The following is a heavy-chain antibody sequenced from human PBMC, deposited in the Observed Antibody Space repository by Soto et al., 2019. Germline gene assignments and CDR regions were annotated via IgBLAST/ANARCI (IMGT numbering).Heavy chain of an antibody. D-gene: IGHD6-19*01. CDR2: ISGSGGTT. V-gene: IGHV3-23*01. J-gene: IGHJ4*02. CDR3: AKTPRQWLVYVDY. CDR1: GFTFSNYA. Sequence: EVQLLESGGGLVQPGGSLRLSCVASGFTFSNYAMSWVRQAPGKGLEWVSGISGSGGTTYYADSVQGRFTVSRDNSKDKLNLQMTSLRAEGTAVYYCAKTPRQWLVYVDYWGQGTLFTVSS.